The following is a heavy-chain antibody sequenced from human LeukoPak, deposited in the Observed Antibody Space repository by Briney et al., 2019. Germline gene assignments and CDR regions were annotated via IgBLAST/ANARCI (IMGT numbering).Heavy chain of an antibody. CDR3: ARDSARGYSYGYNAFDI. Sequence: GASVKVSCKASGYNFRNYGIGWVRQAPRQGLEWMGWITAGNGTTNSAQKVQGRVTMTTNTSTSTAYMELRSLRSDDTAVYFCARDSARGYSYGYNAFDIWGQGTMVTVSS. D-gene: IGHD5-18*01. CDR2: ITAGNGTT. V-gene: IGHV1-18*01. CDR1: GYNFRNYG. J-gene: IGHJ3*02.